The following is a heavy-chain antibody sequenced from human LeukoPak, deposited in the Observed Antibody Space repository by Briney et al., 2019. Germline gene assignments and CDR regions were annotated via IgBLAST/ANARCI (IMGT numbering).Heavy chain of an antibody. V-gene: IGHV3-15*01. CDR3: TTDLWNYWEDWFDP. CDR2: IKSKTDGGTT. Sequence: GGSLRLSCAASGFTFSNAWMSWVRQAPGKGLEWVGRIKSKTDGGTTDYAAPVKGRFTISRDDSKNTLYLQMNSLKTEDTAVYYCTTDLWNYWEDWFDPWGQGTLVTVSS. D-gene: IGHD1-7*01. CDR1: GFTFSNAW. J-gene: IGHJ5*02.